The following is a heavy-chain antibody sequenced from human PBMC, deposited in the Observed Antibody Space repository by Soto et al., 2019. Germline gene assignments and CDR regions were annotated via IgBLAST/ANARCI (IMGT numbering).Heavy chain of an antibody. CDR3: ASSPVTGIYSAMDV. CDR1: GGSISSGGYY. Sequence: SETLSLTCTVSGGSISSGGYYWSWIRQHPGKGLEWIGNIYYTGNTHYDPSLKSRITIALDTSKNQISLKLSSVTAADTAVYYCASSPVTGIYSAMDVWGQGTTVTVSS. D-gene: IGHD6-19*01. J-gene: IGHJ6*02. V-gene: IGHV4-31*03. CDR2: IYYTGNT.